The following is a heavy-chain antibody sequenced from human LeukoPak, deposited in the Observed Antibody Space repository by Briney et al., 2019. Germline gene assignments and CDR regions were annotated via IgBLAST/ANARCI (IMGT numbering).Heavy chain of an antibody. CDR3: ARESRASN. V-gene: IGHV4-34*01. Sequence: SETLSLTCAVYGGSFSGYYWSWIRQPPGKGLEWIGEINHSGSTNYNPSLKSRVTISVDTSKNQFSLKLSSVTVADTAVYYCARESRASNWGQGTLVTVSS. J-gene: IGHJ4*02. CDR2: INHSGST. CDR1: GGSFSGYY.